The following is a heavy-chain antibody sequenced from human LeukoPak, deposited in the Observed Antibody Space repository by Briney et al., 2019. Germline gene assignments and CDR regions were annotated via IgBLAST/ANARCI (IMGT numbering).Heavy chain of an antibody. CDR3: ARGPPPDFDC. V-gene: IGHV4-4*07. CDR1: GGSISNYY. CDR2: IYSSGST. Sequence: SETLSLTCTVSGGSISNYYWSWIRQPAGKGLEWIGRIYSSGSTDYNPSLKSRVTMSIDTSKNQFSLKLSSVTAADTAMYYCARGPPPDFDCWGQGTLVTVSS. J-gene: IGHJ4*02.